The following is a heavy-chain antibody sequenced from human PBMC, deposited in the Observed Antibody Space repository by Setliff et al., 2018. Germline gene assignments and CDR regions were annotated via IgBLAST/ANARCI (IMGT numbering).Heavy chain of an antibody. CDR3: AKFSSVPGSRFFDY. D-gene: IGHD2-2*01. CDR2: INSGGSST. Sequence: LSLSCVASGFTFGAYTLTWVRQAPGKGLEWVSAINSGGSSTYYADSVKGRFTISRDNSKNTLYLQMNSLRAEDTAIYSCAKFSSVPGSRFFDYWGQGALVTVSS. CDR1: GFTFGAYT. J-gene: IGHJ4*02. V-gene: IGHV3-23*01.